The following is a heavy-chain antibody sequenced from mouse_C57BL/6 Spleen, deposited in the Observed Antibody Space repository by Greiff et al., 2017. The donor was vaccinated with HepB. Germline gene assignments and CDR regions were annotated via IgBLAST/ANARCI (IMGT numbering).Heavy chain of an antibody. Sequence: VKLVESGPELVKPGASVKLSCKASGYTFTSYDINWVKQRPGQGLEWIGWIYPRDGSTKYNEKFKGKATLTVDTSSSTAYMELHSLTSEDSAVYFCASPSTMVTEAWFAYWGQGTLVTVSA. CDR1: GYTFTSYD. J-gene: IGHJ3*01. D-gene: IGHD2-2*01. CDR3: ASPSTMVTEAWFAY. V-gene: IGHV1-85*01. CDR2: IYPRDGST.